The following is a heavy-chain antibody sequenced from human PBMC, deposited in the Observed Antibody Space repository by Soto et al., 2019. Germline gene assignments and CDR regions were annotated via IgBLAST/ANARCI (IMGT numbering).Heavy chain of an antibody. J-gene: IGHJ4*02. CDR1: GYTFTSHG. V-gene: IGHV1-18*01. Sequence: GASVKVSCKASGYTFTSHGISWVRQAPRQGPEWMGWISTYNGNTNYAQKFQDRVTMTTDTSTSTAYMELRSLRSDDTAVYYCARSCPGSSCYFIDWGQGTPVTVSS. D-gene: IGHD2-15*01. CDR3: ARSCPGSSCYFID. CDR2: ISTYNGNT.